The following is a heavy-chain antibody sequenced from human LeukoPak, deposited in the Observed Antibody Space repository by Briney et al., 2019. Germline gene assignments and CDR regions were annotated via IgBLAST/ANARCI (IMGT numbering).Heavy chain of an antibody. CDR3: ARERKQGYCSSTSCYPTGYYYYGMDV. J-gene: IGHJ6*02. V-gene: IGHV1-18*01. CDR2: ISAYNGNT. D-gene: IGHD2-2*01. CDR1: GYTFTSYG. Sequence: ASVKVSCKASGYTFTSYGISWVRQGPGQGLEWMGWISAYNGNTNYAQKLQGRVTMTTDTSTSTAYMELRSLRSDDTAVYYCARERKQGYCSSTSCYPTGYYYYGMDVWGQGTTVTVSS.